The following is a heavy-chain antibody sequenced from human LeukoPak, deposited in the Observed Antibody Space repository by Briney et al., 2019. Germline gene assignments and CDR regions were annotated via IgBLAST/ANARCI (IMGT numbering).Heavy chain of an antibody. J-gene: IGHJ4*02. D-gene: IGHD1-26*01. Sequence: SETLSLTCTVSGGSISSSYWSWIRQPPGKGLEWIGYIYYTGSTNYNPSLKSRVTISVDTSKNQFSLKLSSVTAADTAVYYCAREEWELASLDYWGQGTLVTVSS. V-gene: IGHV4-59*12. CDR2: IYYTGST. CDR3: AREEWELASLDY. CDR1: GGSISSSY.